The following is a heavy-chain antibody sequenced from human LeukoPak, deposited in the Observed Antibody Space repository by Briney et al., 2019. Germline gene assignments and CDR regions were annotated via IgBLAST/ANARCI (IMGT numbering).Heavy chain of an antibody. D-gene: IGHD6-13*01. CDR2: INHSGST. CDR3: ARSLGYYYGMDV. V-gene: IGHV4-34*01. Sequence: SETLSLTCAVYGGSFSGYYWSWIRQPPGKGLEWIGEINHSGSTNYNPSLRSRVTISVDTSKNQFSLKPSSVTAADTAVYYCARSLGYYYGMDVWGQGTTVTVSS. CDR1: GGSFSGYY. J-gene: IGHJ6*02.